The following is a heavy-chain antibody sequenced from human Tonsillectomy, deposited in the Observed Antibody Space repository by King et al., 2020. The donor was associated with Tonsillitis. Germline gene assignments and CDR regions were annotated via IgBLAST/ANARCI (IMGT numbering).Heavy chain of an antibody. CDR2: IRYDGSNK. Sequence: VQLVESGGGVVQPGGSLRLSCAASGFTFSSYGMHWVRQAPGKGLEWVAFIRYDGSNKYYADSVKGRFPISRDNSKNTLYLQMNSLRAEDTAVYYCARGRSAYYYILTGYYTPGAFDSWGRGTMVTVSS. D-gene: IGHD3-9*01. CDR3: ARGRSAYYYILTGYYTPGAFDS. J-gene: IGHJ3*02. V-gene: IGHV3-30*02. CDR1: GFTFSSYG.